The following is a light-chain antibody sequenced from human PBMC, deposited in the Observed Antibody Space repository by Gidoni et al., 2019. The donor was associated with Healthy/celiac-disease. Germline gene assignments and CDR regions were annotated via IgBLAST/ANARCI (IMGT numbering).Light chain of an antibody. V-gene: IGKV3-15*01. CDR2: GAS. CDR1: QSVNSN. J-gene: IGKJ1*01. CDR3: QQYNNWPRA. Sequence: EIVMTQSPATLSVSPGERATLSCRASQSVNSNLAWYQQKPGQAPRRLIYGASTRATGIPARFSGSGSGTEFTLTISSLQSEDFAVYYCQQYNNWPRAFGQGTKVEIK.